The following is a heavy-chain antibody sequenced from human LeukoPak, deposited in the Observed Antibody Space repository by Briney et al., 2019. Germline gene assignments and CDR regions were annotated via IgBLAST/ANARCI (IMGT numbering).Heavy chain of an antibody. V-gene: IGHV3-7*01. D-gene: IGHD1-26*01. J-gene: IGHJ4*02. CDR3: ARDPIVGASSFDY. CDR1: GFTCSSYW. Sequence: PGGSLRLSCAASGFTCSSYWMSWVRQAPGKGLEWVANIKQDGSEKYYVDSVKGRFTISRDNAKNSLYLQMNSLRAEDTAVYYCARDPIVGASSFDYWGQGTLVTVSS. CDR2: IKQDGSEK.